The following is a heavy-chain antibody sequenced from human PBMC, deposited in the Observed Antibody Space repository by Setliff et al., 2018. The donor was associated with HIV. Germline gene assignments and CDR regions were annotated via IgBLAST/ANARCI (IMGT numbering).Heavy chain of an antibody. CDR2: ISYDGSKK. CDR3: ARENYDILTGYYDY. CDR1: GFTFSSYG. V-gene: IGHV3-30*03. Sequence: PGGSLRLSCAASGFTFSSYGMHWVRQAPGKGLEWVAVISYDGSKKYYADSVKGRFTISRDNSKNTLYLQMNSLRAEDTAVYYCARENYDILTGYYDYWGQGALVTVSS. D-gene: IGHD3-9*01. J-gene: IGHJ4*02.